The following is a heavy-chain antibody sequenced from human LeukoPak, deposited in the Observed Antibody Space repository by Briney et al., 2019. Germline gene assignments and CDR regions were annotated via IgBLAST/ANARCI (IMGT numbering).Heavy chain of an antibody. CDR1: GGSISSYY. D-gene: IGHD5-18*01. J-gene: IGHJ4*02. CDR3: ARGYSYGPEYYFDC. CDR2: IYYSGST. Sequence: PSETLSLTCTVSGGSISSYYWSWIRQPPGKGLEWIGYIYYSGSTYYNPSLKSRVTISVDTSKNQFSLKLSSVTAADTAVYYCARGYSYGPEYYFDCWGQGTLVTVSS. V-gene: IGHV4-59*08.